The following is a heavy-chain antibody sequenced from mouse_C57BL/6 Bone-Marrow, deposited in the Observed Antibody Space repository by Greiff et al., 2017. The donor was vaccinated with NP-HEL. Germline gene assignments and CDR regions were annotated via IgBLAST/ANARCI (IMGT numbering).Heavy chain of an antibody. J-gene: IGHJ2*01. CDR1: GFTFSSYG. D-gene: IGHD1-1*01. V-gene: IGHV5-6*01. Sequence: EVQGVESGGDLVKPGGSLKLSCAASGFTFSSYGMSWVRQTPDKRLEWVATISSGGSYTYYPDSVKGRFTISRDNAKNTLYLQMSRLKSEDTAMYYCGRHDYYGSSYCDYWGQGTTLTVSS. CDR2: ISSGGSYT. CDR3: GRHDYYGSSYCDY.